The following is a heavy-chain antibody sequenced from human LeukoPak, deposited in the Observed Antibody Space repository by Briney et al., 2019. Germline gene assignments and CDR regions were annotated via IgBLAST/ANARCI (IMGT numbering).Heavy chain of an antibody. CDR3: ARTTDFGDYPY. D-gene: IGHD4-17*01. V-gene: IGHV4-39*07. CDR1: GGSITRSPYY. J-gene: IGHJ4*02. CDR2: IFHTGTA. Sequence: SETLSLTCTVTGGSITRSPYYWGWIRQPPGKGLEWIGNIFHTGTAFSNPSLKSRVTMSEDTSKNQFSLRLSSVTAADTAVYFCARTTDFGDYPYWGQGTLVTVSS.